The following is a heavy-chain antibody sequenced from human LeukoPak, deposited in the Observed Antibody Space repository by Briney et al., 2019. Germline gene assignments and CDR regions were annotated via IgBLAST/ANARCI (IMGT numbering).Heavy chain of an antibody. D-gene: IGHD5-12*01. J-gene: IGHJ4*02. Sequence: ASVKVSCKASGYTFTGYYMHWMRQAPGQGLEWMGWINPNSGGTDYAQTFQGRVTMARDTSISTAYMELSSLTSDDTAVYYCSRGRADGYSGYDFGDYWGQGTLVTVSS. CDR1: GYTFTGYY. V-gene: IGHV1-2*02. CDR2: INPNSGGT. CDR3: SRGRADGYSGYDFGDY.